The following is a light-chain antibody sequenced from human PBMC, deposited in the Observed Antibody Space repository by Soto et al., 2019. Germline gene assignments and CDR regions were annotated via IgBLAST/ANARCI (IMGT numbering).Light chain of an antibody. V-gene: IGKV3-15*01. J-gene: IGKJ1*01. CDR3: QQYDNWPQT. CDR2: GAS. CDR1: QSVSST. Sequence: EIVMTQSPATLSVSPGERATPSFRASQSVSSTLPWYQQNPGQAPRLLIYGASTRATVIPAGFSGSGSGTEFTLTISSLQSEDFAVYYCQQYDNWPQTFGQGTKV.